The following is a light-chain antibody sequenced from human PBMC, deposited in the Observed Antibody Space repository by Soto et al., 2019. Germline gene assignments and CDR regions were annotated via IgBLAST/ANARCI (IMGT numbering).Light chain of an antibody. CDR2: AAS. V-gene: IGKV1-39*01. CDR3: QQSYSTIT. Sequence: DIQMTQCPSSLSASVVYRVTITVRASQSISMYLNWYQQKPGKAPKLLIYAASSLQSGVPSRFSGSGSGTDFTLTISSLQPEDFATYYCQQSYSTITFGQGTRLEIK. J-gene: IGKJ5*01. CDR1: QSISMY.